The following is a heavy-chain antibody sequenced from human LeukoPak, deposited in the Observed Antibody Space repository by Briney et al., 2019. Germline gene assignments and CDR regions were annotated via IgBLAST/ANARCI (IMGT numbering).Heavy chain of an antibody. J-gene: IGHJ5*02. CDR3: ARVGVWGSYRNNWFDP. Sequence: ASVKVSCKASGGTFSSYAISWVRQAPGQGLGWMGRIIPILGIANYAQKFQGRVTITADKSTSTAHMELSSLRSEDTAVYYCARVGVWGSYRNNWFDPWGQGTLVTVSS. D-gene: IGHD3-16*02. V-gene: IGHV1-69*04. CDR2: IIPILGIA. CDR1: GGTFSSYA.